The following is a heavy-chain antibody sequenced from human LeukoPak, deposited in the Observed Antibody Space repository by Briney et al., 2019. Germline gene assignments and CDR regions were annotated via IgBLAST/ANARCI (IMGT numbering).Heavy chain of an antibody. Sequence: GGSLRLSCAASGFTFGPYTMNWVRQAPGKGLEWVASITSTSRYVYYGDSVKGRFTISRDNAQSSLYLQMNRLRVEDTAVYYCARDGSYYGQYYFDYWGRGTLVTVSS. V-gene: IGHV3-21*06. CDR1: GFTFGPYT. D-gene: IGHD1-26*01. J-gene: IGHJ4*02. CDR2: ITSTSRYV. CDR3: ARDGSYYGQYYFDY.